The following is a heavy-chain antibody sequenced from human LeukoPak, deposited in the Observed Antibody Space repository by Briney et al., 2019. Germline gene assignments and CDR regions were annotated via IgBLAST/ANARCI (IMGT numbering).Heavy chain of an antibody. CDR2: IYYSGST. V-gene: IGHV4-39*01. Sequence: SETLSLTCTVSGGSISSSSYYWGWIRQPPGKGLEWIGSIYYSGSTYYNPSLKSRVTISVDTSKNQFSLKLSSVTATDTAVYYCASYVWGSYFGPKRFDYWGQGTLVTVSS. J-gene: IGHJ4*02. CDR3: ASYVWGSYFGPKRFDY. D-gene: IGHD3-16*01. CDR1: GGSISSSSYY.